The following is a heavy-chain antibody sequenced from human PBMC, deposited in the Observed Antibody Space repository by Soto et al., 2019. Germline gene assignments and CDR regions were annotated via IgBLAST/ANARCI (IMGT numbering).Heavy chain of an antibody. CDR1: GFTFSSYA. CDR2: ISGSGGST. V-gene: IGHV3-23*01. J-gene: IGHJ4*02. D-gene: IGHD3-22*01. CDR3: AKDNDDSSGYYYDFDY. Sequence: EVQLLASGGGLVQPGGSLRLSCAASGFTFSSYAMSWVRQAPGKGLEWVSAISGSGGSTYYADSVKGRFTISRDNSKNTLYLQMNSLRAEDTAVYYCAKDNDDSSGYYYDFDYWGQGTLVTVSS.